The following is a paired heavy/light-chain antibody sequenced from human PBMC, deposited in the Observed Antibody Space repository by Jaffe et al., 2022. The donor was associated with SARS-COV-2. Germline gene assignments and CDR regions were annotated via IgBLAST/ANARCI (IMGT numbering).Heavy chain of an antibody. CDR2: TYCRSKCYN. J-gene: IGHJ5*02. V-gene: IGHV6-1*01. CDR1: GDSVSSISAA. CDR3: ARGVSYYDRSGYYENWFDP. Sequence: QVLLQQSGPGLVKPSQTLSLTCAISGDSVSSISAAWNWIRQSPSRGLEWLGRTYCRSKCYNDYAVSVKSRINIKPDTSKNQFSLQLSSVTPDDTAVYYCARGVSYYDRSGYYENWFDPWGQGTLVTVSS. D-gene: IGHD3-22*01.
Light chain of an antibody. CDR3: QQYYSTPLT. CDR2: WAS. CDR1: QSVLYSSNNKNF. Sequence: DIVMTQSPDSLAVSLGERATINCKSSQSVLYSSNNKNFLAWYQQKPGQPPKLLIYWASTRESGVPDRFSGSGSGTDFTLTVSSLQAEDVAVYYCQQYYSTPLTFGGGTKVEIK. V-gene: IGKV4-1*01. J-gene: IGKJ4*01.